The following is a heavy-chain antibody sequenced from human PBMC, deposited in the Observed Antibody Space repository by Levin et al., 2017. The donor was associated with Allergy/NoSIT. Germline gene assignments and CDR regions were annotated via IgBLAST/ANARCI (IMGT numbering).Heavy chain of an antibody. V-gene: IGHV2-70*01. CDR1: GFSLSTSGMC. CDR3: ARILGGSGGSCYYYYGMDG. J-gene: IGHJ6*02. Sequence: TLSLTCTFSGFSLSTSGMCVSWIRQPPGKALEWLALIDWDDDTYYSTSLKTRLTISKDTSKNQVVLTMTNMDPVDTATYYCARILGGSGGSCYYYYGMDGWGQGTTVTVSS. D-gene: IGHD2-15*01. CDR2: IDWDDDT.